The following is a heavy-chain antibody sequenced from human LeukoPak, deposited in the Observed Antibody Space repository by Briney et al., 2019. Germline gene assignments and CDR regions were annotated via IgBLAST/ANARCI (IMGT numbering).Heavy chain of an antibody. J-gene: IGHJ3*02. CDR3: ARAASGYGFHDAFDI. CDR1: GYSISSGYY. Sequence: SSETLSLTCAVSGYSISSGYYWGWIRQPPGKGLEWIGSIYHSGSTCYNPSLKSRVTISVDTSKNQFSLKLSSVTAADTAVYYCARAASGYGFHDAFDIWGQGTMVTVSS. D-gene: IGHD5-18*01. CDR2: IYHSGST. V-gene: IGHV4-38-2*01.